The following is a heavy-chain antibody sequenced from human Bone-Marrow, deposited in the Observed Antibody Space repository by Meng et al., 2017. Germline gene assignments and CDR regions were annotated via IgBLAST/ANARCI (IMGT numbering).Heavy chain of an antibody. CDR1: GYTFTSYG. CDR2: ISAYNGST. J-gene: IGHJ6*02. D-gene: IGHD3-22*01. V-gene: IGHV1-18*01. CDR3: ARDHDSSGYFYYYYGMDV. Sequence: ASVKVSCKASGYTFTSYGISWVRQAPGQGLEWMGWISAYNGSTNYAQKLQGRVTMTTDTSTSTAYMELRSLRSDDTAVYYCARDHDSSGYFYYYYGMDVWGQGTTVTVSS.